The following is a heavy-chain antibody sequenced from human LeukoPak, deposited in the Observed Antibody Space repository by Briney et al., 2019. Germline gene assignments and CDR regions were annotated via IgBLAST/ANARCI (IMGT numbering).Heavy chain of an antibody. J-gene: IGHJ3*02. CDR3: ARTKLLRARFDAFDI. V-gene: IGHV4-59*08. CDR2: IYYSGST. Sequence: SETLSLTCTVSGGSISSYYWSWIRQPPGKGLEWIGYIYYSGSTNYNPSLKSRVTISVDTSKNQFSLKLSSVTAADTAVYYCARTKLLRARFDAFDIWGQGTMVTVSS. D-gene: IGHD3-10*01. CDR1: GGSISSYY.